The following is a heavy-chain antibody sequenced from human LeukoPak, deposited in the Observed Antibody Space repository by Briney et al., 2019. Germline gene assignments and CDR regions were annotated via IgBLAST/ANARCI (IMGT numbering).Heavy chain of an antibody. J-gene: IGHJ4*02. Sequence: SQTLSLTCAISGDSVSSKSAAWNWIRQSPSRGLEWLGRTYYRSKWSSGYAESVKSRITINPDTSKNQFSLQLRSVTPEDTAVYYCARDRAAGIDYWGQGTLVTVSS. CDR1: GDSVSSKSAA. CDR3: ARDRAAGIDY. CDR2: TYYRSKWSS. V-gene: IGHV6-1*01. D-gene: IGHD6-13*01.